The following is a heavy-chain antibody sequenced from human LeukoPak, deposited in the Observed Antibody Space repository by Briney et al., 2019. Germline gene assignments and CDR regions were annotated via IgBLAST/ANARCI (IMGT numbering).Heavy chain of an antibody. D-gene: IGHD1-1*01. V-gene: IGHV3-7*01. J-gene: IGHJ4*02. CDR3: AKVLDY. Sequence: GGSLRLSCAASGFTFSTSWMSWVRQAPGKGLEWVANIKQDGSEKYYVDSVKGRFTISRDNAKNSLCLQMNSLRAEDTAVYYCAKVLDYWGQGTLVTVSS. CDR1: GFTFSTSW. CDR2: IKQDGSEK.